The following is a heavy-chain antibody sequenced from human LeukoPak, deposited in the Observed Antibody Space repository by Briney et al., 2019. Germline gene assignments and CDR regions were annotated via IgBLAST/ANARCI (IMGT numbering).Heavy chain of an antibody. Sequence: SETLSLTCTVSGGSISSSSDYWDWIRQAPGKGLEWIGSIYYHENTYYNSSLKSRVTISVDTSKNQFSLKLNSVTAADTAVYYCARDSPYSSGWGSDAFDIWGQGTMVTVSS. CDR1: GGSISSSSDY. D-gene: IGHD6-19*01. V-gene: IGHV4-39*02. CDR3: ARDSPYSSGWGSDAFDI. CDR2: IYYHENT. J-gene: IGHJ3*02.